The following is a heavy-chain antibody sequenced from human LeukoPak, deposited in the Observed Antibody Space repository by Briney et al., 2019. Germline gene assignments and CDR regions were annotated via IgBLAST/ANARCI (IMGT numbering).Heavy chain of an antibody. J-gene: IGHJ6*03. D-gene: IGHD6-6*01. Sequence: PGGSLRLSCAASGFTFSSYGMHWVRQAPGKGLEWVAVISYDGSNKYYADSVKGRFTISRDNSKNTLYLQMNSLRAEDTAVYYCASYYEYSSSDYYYYMDVWGKGTTVTVSS. CDR2: ISYDGSNK. CDR1: GFTFSSYG. CDR3: ASYYEYSSSDYYYYMDV. V-gene: IGHV3-30*03.